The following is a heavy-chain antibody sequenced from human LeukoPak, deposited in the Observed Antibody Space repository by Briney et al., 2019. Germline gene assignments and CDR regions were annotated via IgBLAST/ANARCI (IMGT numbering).Heavy chain of an antibody. CDR3: AKETYSSGWYPYFDY. V-gene: IGHV3-23*01. CDR1: GFTFSRYA. D-gene: IGHD6-19*01. Sequence: GGSLRLSCVASGFTFSRYAMSWVRQAPGKGLEWVSGISGSGGSTYYADSVKGRFTISRDNSKNTLFLQMNSLRAEDTAVYYCAKETYSSGWYPYFDYWGQGTLVTVSS. J-gene: IGHJ4*02. CDR2: ISGSGGST.